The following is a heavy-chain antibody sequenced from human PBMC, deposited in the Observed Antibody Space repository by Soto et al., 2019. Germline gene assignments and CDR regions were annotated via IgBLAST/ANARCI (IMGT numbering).Heavy chain of an antibody. J-gene: IGHJ4*02. D-gene: IGHD3-10*01. CDR2: ISVYNYNT. Sequence: QVPLVQSGAEVKKPGASVKVSCKTSGYTFSNYGIAWVRQAPGQSLEWMGWISVYNYNTNYAQKLQGRVTMTRDISTGTADMELRSLISDDTAVYYCARGGGYYGSGTYPFDCWGQGTLVTVS. CDR3: ARGGGYYGSGTYPFDC. CDR1: GYTFSNYG. V-gene: IGHV1-18*01.